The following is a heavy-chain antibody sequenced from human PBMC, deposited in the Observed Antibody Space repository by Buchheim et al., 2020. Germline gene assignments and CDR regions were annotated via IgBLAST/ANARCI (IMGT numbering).Heavy chain of an antibody. J-gene: IGHJ4*02. CDR3: AKSDIVLMVYEYYFDY. D-gene: IGHD2-8*01. CDR2: ISYDGSNK. Sequence: QVQLVESGGGVVQPGGSLRLSCAASGFTFSSYGMHWVRQAPGKGLEWVAVISYDGSNKYYADSVKGRFTISRDNSKNTLYLQMNSLRAEDTAVYYCAKSDIVLMVYEYYFDYWGQGTL. V-gene: IGHV3-30*18. CDR1: GFTFSSYG.